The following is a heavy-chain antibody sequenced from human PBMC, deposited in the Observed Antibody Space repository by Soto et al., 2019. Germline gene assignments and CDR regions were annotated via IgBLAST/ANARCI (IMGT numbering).Heavy chain of an antibody. CDR1: GFTFSSYA. J-gene: IGHJ6*02. D-gene: IGHD4-4*01. Sequence: GGSLRLSCVASGFTFSSYAMSWVRHAPGKGLEWVSGISGSGDITYYADSVKGRLTISRDNSKNTLYLQMTSLRAEDTAVYYCAKSPVTTVSTTDYHSYGMGVWGQGTKVTVSS. V-gene: IGHV3-23*01. CDR2: ISGSGDIT. CDR3: AKSPVTTVSTTDYHSYGMGV.